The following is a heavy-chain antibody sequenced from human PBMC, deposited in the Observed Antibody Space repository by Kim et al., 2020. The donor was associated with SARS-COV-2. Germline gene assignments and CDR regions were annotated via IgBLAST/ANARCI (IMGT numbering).Heavy chain of an antibody. Sequence: SETLSLTCTVSGGSINSYYWSWIRQPAGKGLEWIGRIHSSGSTKYIPSLNSRVTMSVDTSNNQFSLTLSSVTAADTAVYYCXXMSKVGATNYYFDYWGQGTLXXVSS. J-gene: IGHJ4*02. CDR2: IHSSGST. D-gene: IGHD1-26*01. CDR3: XXMSKVGATNYYFDY. V-gene: IGHV4-4*07. CDR1: GGSINSYY.